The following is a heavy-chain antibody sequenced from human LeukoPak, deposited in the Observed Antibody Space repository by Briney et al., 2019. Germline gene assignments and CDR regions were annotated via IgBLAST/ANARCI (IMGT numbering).Heavy chain of an antibody. CDR3: ARDRYGDYEGLYYYYMDV. CDR1: GGSISTYY. CDR2: IFYSGNT. Sequence: SETLSLTCTVSGGSISTYYWSWIRQPPGKGLEWIGNIFYSGNTNYNPSLKSRVIISVDTSKNQFSLKLSSVTAADTAVYYCARDRYGDYEGLYYYYMDVWGKGTTVTVSS. J-gene: IGHJ6*03. D-gene: IGHD4-17*01. V-gene: IGHV4-59*01.